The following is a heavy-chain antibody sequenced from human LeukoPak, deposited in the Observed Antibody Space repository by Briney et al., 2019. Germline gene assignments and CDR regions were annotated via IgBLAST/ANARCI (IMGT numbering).Heavy chain of an antibody. D-gene: IGHD3-3*01. V-gene: IGHV1-18*01. CDR1: GYTFISNG. Sequence: GASVKVSCKASGYTFISNGISWVRQAPGQGVERMGWISAYNGNTNYAQKLQGRFTMTTDTSTSTAYMELRSLRSDDTAVYYCARDPSRITIFGVVIGARSRGNTDWFDPWGQGTLVTVSS. CDR3: ARDPSRITIFGVVIGARSRGNTDWFDP. J-gene: IGHJ5*02. CDR2: ISAYNGNT.